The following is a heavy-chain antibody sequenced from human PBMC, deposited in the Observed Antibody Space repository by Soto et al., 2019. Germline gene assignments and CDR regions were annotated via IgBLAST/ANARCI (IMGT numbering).Heavy chain of an antibody. V-gene: IGHV1-3*01. Sequence: ASVKVSCKASGYTFTSYSMHWVRQAPGQRLEWMGWINARSSNTKYSQKFQGRVTITRNTSVSTAYMELSSLRPEDTAVYYCARAPSILYGEQSRDWLAPWGQRTLVTVSS. D-gene: IGHD4-17*01. CDR2: INARSSNT. CDR1: GYTFTSYS. CDR3: ARAPSILYGEQSRDWLAP. J-gene: IGHJ5*02.